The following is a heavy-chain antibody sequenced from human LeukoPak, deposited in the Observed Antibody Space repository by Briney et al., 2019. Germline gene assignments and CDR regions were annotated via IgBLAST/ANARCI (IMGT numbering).Heavy chain of an antibody. CDR2: ISWDGGST. Sequence: PGGSLRLSCAASGFTFEDYAMHWVRQAPGKGLEWVSLISWDGGSTYYADSVKGRFTISRDNSKNTLYLQMKSLRAEDTAVYYCAKGGGYEAQYYYYYLDVWGKGTTVTISS. CDR1: GFTFEDYA. D-gene: IGHD5-12*01. J-gene: IGHJ6*03. CDR3: AKGGGYEAQYYYYYLDV. V-gene: IGHV3-43D*03.